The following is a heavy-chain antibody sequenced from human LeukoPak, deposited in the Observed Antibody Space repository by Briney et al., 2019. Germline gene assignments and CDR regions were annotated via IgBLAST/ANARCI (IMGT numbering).Heavy chain of an antibody. CDR3: AREERDRKLGLRSFFDY. Sequence: AGGSLRLSCAASGFTFSSYAMHWVRQAPGKGLEWVAVISYDGSNKYYADSVKGRFTISRDNSKNTLYLQMNSLRAEDTAVYYCAREERDRKLGLRSFFDYWGQGTLVTVSS. V-gene: IGHV3-30-3*01. J-gene: IGHJ4*02. CDR1: GFTFSSYA. CDR2: ISYDGSNK. D-gene: IGHD4-17*01.